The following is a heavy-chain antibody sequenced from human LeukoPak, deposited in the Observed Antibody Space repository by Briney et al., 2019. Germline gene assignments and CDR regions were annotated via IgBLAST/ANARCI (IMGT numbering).Heavy chain of an antibody. CDR1: GGSISSYY. J-gene: IGHJ5*02. CDR2: IYYSGST. CDR3: ARGAVTGDNWFDP. V-gene: IGHV4-59*01. Sequence: SETLSLTCTVFGGSISSYYWSWIRQPPGKGLEWIGYIYYSGSTNYNPSLKSRVTISVDTSKNQFSLKLSSVTAADTAVYYCARGAVTGDNWFDPWGQGTLVTVSS. D-gene: IGHD1-20*01.